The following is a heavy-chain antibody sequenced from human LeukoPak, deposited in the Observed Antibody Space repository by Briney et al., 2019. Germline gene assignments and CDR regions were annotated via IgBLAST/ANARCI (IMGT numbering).Heavy chain of an antibody. CDR2: INWNGGST. Sequence: GGSLRLSCAASGFTFDGYGMSWARQAPGKGLEWVSGINWNGGSTGYADSVKGRFTISRDNAKNSLYLQMNSLRAEDTALYYCARDRDGGATHFDYWGQGTLVTVSS. D-gene: IGHD1-26*01. CDR3: ARDRDGGATHFDY. CDR1: GFTFDGYG. V-gene: IGHV3-20*04. J-gene: IGHJ4*02.